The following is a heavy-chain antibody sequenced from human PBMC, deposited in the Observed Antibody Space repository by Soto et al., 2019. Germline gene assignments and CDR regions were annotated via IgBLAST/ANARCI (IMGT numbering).Heavy chain of an antibody. D-gene: IGHD5-18*01. CDR2: IYTSGST. V-gene: IGHV4-4*07. CDR1: GGSISSYY. CDR3: AKHRDTEADVYIFDF. Sequence: SETLSLTCTVSGGSISSYYWSWIRQPAGKGLEWIGRIYTSGSTNYNPSLKSRVTMSVDTSKNQFSLKLSSVTASDTAVYYCAKHRDTEADVYIFDFWGQGTLVTVSS. J-gene: IGHJ4*02.